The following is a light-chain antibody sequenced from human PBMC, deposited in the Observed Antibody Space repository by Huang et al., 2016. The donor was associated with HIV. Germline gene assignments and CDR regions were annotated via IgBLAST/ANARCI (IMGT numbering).Light chain of an antibody. V-gene: IGKV2-28*01. CDR2: LGS. Sequence: DIVMTQSPLSLPVTPGEPASISCSSSQSLLHRNGYNYLDWYLQKQGQSPQLLIYLGSNRAAGVPDRFSGSGAGRDFTLKISRVEAEDVGIYYCMQAIQIPTFGPGTKVDIK. CDR1: QSLLHRNGYNY. J-gene: IGKJ3*01. CDR3: MQAIQIPT.